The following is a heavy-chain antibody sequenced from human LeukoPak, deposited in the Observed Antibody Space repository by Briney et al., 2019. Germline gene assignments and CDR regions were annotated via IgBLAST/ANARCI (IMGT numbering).Heavy chain of an antibody. CDR2: ISGSGGTT. CDR1: GFTFSSYT. Sequence: PGGSLRLSCVASGFTFSSYTMSWVRQAPGRGLEWVSVISGSGGTTNYADSVKGRFTISRDNSRNTLDLQMNSLRVEDTAVYYCTSREKIWWGQGTTVTVSS. J-gene: IGHJ4*02. CDR3: TSREKIW. D-gene: IGHD3-10*01. V-gene: IGHV3-23*01.